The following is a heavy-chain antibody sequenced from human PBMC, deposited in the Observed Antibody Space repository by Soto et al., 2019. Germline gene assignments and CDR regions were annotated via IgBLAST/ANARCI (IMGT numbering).Heavy chain of an antibody. CDR3: AKDRRYNWNDAQDY. V-gene: IGHV3-23*01. CDR2: ISGSGSRT. CDR1: GFTFTSYV. J-gene: IGHJ4*02. Sequence: LRLSCAASGFTFTSYVMSWVRQAPGKGLEWVSAISGSGSRTYYADSVRGRFTISRDNSENRLSLQMNSLRGEDTAVYYCAKDRRYNWNDAQDYWGQGTLVTVSS. D-gene: IGHD1-1*01.